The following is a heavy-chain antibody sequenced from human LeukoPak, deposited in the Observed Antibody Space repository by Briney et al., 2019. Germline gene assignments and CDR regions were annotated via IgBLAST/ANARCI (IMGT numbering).Heavy chain of an antibody. D-gene: IGHD1-26*01. CDR3: ASTSGSYYYWFDP. V-gene: IGHV4-38-2*01. CDR1: GYSISSGYY. CDR2: ICHSGST. J-gene: IGHJ5*02. Sequence: PSETLSLTCAVSGYSISSGYYWGWIRQPPGKGLEWIGSICHSGSTYYNPSLKSRVTISVDTSKNQFSLKLSSVTAADTAVYYCASTSGSYYYWFDPWGQGTLVTVSS.